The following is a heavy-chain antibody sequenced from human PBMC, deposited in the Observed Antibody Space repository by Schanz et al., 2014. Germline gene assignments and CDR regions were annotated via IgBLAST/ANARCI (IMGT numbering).Heavy chain of an antibody. V-gene: IGHV3-23*04. J-gene: IGHJ3*01. CDR3: TTDNGHFAFDF. CDR1: GFSFSSYA. Sequence: VQLVESGGGLVEPGGSLRLSCAASGFSFSSYAMGWVRQARGKGLEWVSAMNESHSTIYYADSVRGRFTISRDNAENTLFLQMNSLETEDTAVYYCTTDNGHFAFDFWGQGTMVTVSS. D-gene: IGHD2-8*01. CDR2: MNESHSTI.